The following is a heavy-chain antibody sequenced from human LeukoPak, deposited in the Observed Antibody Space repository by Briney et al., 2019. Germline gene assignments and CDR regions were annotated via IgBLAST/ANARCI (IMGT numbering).Heavy chain of an antibody. J-gene: IGHJ3*02. CDR3: ARTKYSSSWSVDAFDI. CDR1: GGTFSSYA. Sequence: ASVKVSCKASGGTFSSYAISWVRQAPGQGLEWMGRIIPILGIANYAQKFQGRVTITADKSTSTAYMELSSLRSGDTAVYYCARTKYSSSWSVDAFDIWGQGTMVTVSS. V-gene: IGHV1-69*04. D-gene: IGHD6-13*01. CDR2: IIPILGIA.